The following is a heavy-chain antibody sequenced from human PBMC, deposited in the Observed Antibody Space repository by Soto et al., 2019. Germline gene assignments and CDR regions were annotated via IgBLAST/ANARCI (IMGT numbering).Heavy chain of an antibody. D-gene: IGHD6-13*01. CDR3: ARLQAAVPHY. Sequence: QLQESGPGLVMPSETLSLTCTVSGDSISGSPYFWGWIRQPPGKRLEWIGSIFYDGYTLYTPSLKSRVTISVDTSKNQFSLKLTSVAAADTAIYFCARLQAAVPHYWGQGILVTVSS. CDR2: IFYDGYT. V-gene: IGHV4-39*01. J-gene: IGHJ4*02. CDR1: GDSISGSPYF.